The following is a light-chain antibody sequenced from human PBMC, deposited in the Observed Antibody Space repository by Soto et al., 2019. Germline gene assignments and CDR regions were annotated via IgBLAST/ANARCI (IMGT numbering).Light chain of an antibody. J-gene: IGKJ1*01. Sequence: EIVLTQSPATLSLSPGERATLSCRASQSIGSSLAWYQQKPGQAPRLLIYDASSRATGFPARFSGSGSGTDFTLTIGSLEPEDVAVYYCQQRSEWPRTFGQGTKVEI. V-gene: IGKV3-11*01. CDR3: QQRSEWPRT. CDR1: QSIGSS. CDR2: DAS.